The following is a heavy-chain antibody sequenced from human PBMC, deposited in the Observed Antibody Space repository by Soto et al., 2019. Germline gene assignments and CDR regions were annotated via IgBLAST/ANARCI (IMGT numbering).Heavy chain of an antibody. Sequence: QVQLVQSGAEVKKPGASVKVSCKASGYTFTGYYMHWVRQAPGQGLEWMGWINPNSGGTNYAQKFQGWVTMTRDTSISTAYMELSRLRSDDTAVYYCARDPAAATIPGGRYYYYGMDVWGQGTTVTVSS. V-gene: IGHV1-2*04. CDR2: INPNSGGT. J-gene: IGHJ6*02. D-gene: IGHD2-2*01. CDR1: GYTFTGYY. CDR3: ARDPAAATIPGGRYYYYGMDV.